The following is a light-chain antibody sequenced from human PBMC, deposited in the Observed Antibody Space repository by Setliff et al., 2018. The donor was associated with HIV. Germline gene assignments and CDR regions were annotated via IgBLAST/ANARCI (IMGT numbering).Light chain of an antibody. V-gene: IGLV2-14*01. CDR2: EVS. J-gene: IGLJ1*01. CDR1: SNDFGSYDY. CDR3: SSFTSSSSYV. Sequence: QSVLTQPASVSGSPGQSITISCTGTSNDFGSYDYVPWYQHQPGKVPKLMIYEVSNRPSGVSDSFSGSKSGNTASLTISGLQTEDEADYYCSSFTSSSSYVFGTGTKVTVL.